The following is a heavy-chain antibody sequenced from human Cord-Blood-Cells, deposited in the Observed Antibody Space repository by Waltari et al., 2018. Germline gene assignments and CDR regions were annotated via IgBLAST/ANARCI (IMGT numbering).Heavy chain of an antibody. CDR1: GGTFSSYA. CDR2: IIPIFGTA. Sequence: QVQLVQSGSEVKKPGSSAKVSCKASGGTFSSYAISWVRQAPGKGLEWMGGIIPIFGTANYAQKFQGRVTITADESTSTAYMELSSLRSEDTAVYYCASQPYYDFYYYYGMDVWGQGTTVTVSS. CDR3: ASQPYYDFYYYYGMDV. V-gene: IGHV1-69*01. D-gene: IGHD3-3*01. J-gene: IGHJ6*02.